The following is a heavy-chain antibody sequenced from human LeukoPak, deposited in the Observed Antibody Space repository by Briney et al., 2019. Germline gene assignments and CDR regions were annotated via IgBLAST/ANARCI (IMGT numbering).Heavy chain of an antibody. V-gene: IGHV3-30*02. CDR2: LRYDGSKE. CDR3: AKDGGGTLGALDI. D-gene: IGHD1-26*01. Sequence: QPGGSLRLSCAASGFTFSSYGMHLVRQAPGKGLEWVAFLRYDGSKEYYGDSVKGRFTISRDNSKNTLYLQMNSLRAEDTAVYYCAKDGGGTLGALDIWGQGTMVTVSS. J-gene: IGHJ3*02. CDR1: GFTFSSYG.